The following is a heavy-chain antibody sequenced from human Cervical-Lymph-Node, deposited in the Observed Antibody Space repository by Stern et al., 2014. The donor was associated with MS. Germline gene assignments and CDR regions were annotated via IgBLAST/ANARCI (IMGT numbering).Heavy chain of an antibody. CDR1: GGSFSGYY. CDR2: INHSGRT. D-gene: IGHD4-17*01. Sequence: QVQLQQWGAGLLKPSETLSLTCAVYGGSFSGYYFSWIRQPPGQGLEWIGEINHSGRTNYNPSLKSRVTMSVDTSKDQFSLNLTSVTAADTAVYYCARGGDDYGDYGWFDPWGQGTLVTVSS. J-gene: IGHJ5*02. V-gene: IGHV4-34*01. CDR3: ARGGDDYGDYGWFDP.